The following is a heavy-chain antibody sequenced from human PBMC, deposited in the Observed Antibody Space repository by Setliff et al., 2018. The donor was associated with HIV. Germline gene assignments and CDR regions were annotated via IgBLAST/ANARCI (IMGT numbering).Heavy chain of an antibody. J-gene: IGHJ4*02. V-gene: IGHV3-23*01. CDR1: GFSFRSYA. Sequence: GGSLRLSCAASGFSFRSYAVSWVRQAPGKGLEGVSVISGSGDITYYRESVKGRFTVSRDNSNNTVYLQMNSLRAEDTAMYYCAKTQTVITVYGPFDSWGQGTPVTVSS. D-gene: IGHD4-4*01. CDR2: ISGSGDIT. CDR3: AKTQTVITVYGPFDS.